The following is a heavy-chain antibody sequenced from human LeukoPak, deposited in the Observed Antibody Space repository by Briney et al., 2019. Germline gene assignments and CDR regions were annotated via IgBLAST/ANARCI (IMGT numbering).Heavy chain of an antibody. D-gene: IGHD5-18*01. J-gene: IGHJ4*02. V-gene: IGHV4-59*01. Sequence: SETLSLTCTVSGGSISSYYWSWIRQPPGKGLEWIGYIYYSGSTNYNPSLKSRVTISVDTSKNQFSLKLSSVTAADTAVYYCARERGGSYSYGYFEYWGQGTLVTVSS. CDR1: GGSISSYY. CDR2: IYYSGST. CDR3: ARERGGSYSYGYFEY.